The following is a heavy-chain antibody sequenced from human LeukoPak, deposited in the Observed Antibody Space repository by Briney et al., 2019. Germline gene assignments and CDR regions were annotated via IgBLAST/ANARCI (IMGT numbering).Heavy chain of an antibody. Sequence: PGGSLRLSCAASGLTFTQYWIHWVRQGPGKGLVWVSRINGDGTTTNYADSVKGRFTISRDNAKNTLYLKMNTLRAEDTAVYYCAKSRAPAGTWGFDYWGQGAPVTVSS. CDR3: AKSRAPAGTWGFDY. CDR2: INGDGTTT. J-gene: IGHJ4*02. D-gene: IGHD6-13*01. V-gene: IGHV3-74*01. CDR1: GLTFTQYW.